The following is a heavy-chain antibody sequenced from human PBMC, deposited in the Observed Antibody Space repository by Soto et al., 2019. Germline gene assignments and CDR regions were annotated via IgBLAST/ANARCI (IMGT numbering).Heavy chain of an antibody. CDR1: GFTFSSYA. CDR2: ISYDGSNK. CDR3: ARDHRSGGDYVNWFDP. J-gene: IGHJ5*02. D-gene: IGHD4-17*01. V-gene: IGHV3-30-3*01. Sequence: QVQLVESGGGVVQPGRSLRLSCAASGFTFSSYAMHWVRQAPGKGLEWVAVISYDGSNKYYADSVKGRFTISRDNSKNTLYLQMNSLRAEDTAVYYCARDHRSGGDYVNWFDPWGQGTLVTVSS.